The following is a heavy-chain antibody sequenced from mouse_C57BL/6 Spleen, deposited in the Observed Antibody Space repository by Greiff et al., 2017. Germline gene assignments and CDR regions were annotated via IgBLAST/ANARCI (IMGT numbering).Heavy chain of an antibody. J-gene: IGHJ2*01. CDR1: GFTFSSYT. Sequence: EVKLEESGGGLVKPGGSLKLSCAASGFTFSSYTMSWVRQTPEKRLEWVATISGGGGNTYYPDSVKGRFTISRDNAKNTLYLQMSSLRSEDTALYYCARHGGERNSFDYWGQGTTLTVSS. V-gene: IGHV5-9*01. CDR3: ARHGGERNSFDY. CDR2: ISGGGGNT.